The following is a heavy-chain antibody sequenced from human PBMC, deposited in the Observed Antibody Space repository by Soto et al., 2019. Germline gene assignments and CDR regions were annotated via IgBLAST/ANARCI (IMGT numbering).Heavy chain of an antibody. CDR1: GGTFSSYA. CDR3: ARDKVGYSDSGGYYRVSVPHDYYDGMDV. D-gene: IGHD3-22*01. J-gene: IGHJ6*04. V-gene: IGHV1-69*01. Sequence: QVQLVQSGAEVKKPGSSVKVSCKASGGTFSSYAISWVRQAPGQGLEWMGGIIPIFGTASYAQKFQGRVTITADESTSTAYMELSSMRSEDPAVYSCARDKVGYSDSGGYYRVSVPHDYYDGMDVWGEGTTVTVSS. CDR2: IIPIFGTA.